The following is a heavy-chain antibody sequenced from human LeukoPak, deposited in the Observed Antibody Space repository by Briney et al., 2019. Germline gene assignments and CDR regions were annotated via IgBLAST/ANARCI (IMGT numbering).Heavy chain of an antibody. CDR1: GFTFSSYE. V-gene: IGHV3-48*03. CDR2: ISSSGSTI. D-gene: IGHD5-18*01. J-gene: IGHJ4*02. Sequence: LTGGSLRLSCAASGFTFSSYEMNWVRQAPGKGLEWVSYISSSGSTIYYADSLRGRFTISRDNAQNSLYLQMNSLRAEDTAVYFCARDRWGYSYGGDWGQGTLVTVSS. CDR3: ARDRWGYSYGGD.